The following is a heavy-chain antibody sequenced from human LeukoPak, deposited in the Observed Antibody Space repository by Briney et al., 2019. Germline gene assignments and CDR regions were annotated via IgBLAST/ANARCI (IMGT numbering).Heavy chain of an antibody. Sequence: SETLSLTCAVYGGSFSGYYWSWIRQPPGKGLEWIGEINHSGSTNYNPSLKSRVTISVDTSKNQFSLKLSSVTAADTAVYYCARGVRSGYYLGVGFDYWGQGTLVTVSS. V-gene: IGHV4-34*01. CDR1: GGSFSGYY. J-gene: IGHJ4*02. CDR2: INHSGST. D-gene: IGHD3-22*01. CDR3: ARGVRSGYYLGVGFDY.